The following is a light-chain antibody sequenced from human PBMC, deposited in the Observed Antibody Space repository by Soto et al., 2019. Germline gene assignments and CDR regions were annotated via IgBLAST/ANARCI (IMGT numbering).Light chain of an antibody. J-gene: IGKJ2*01. CDR2: GAS. CDR3: QQYNYWPRT. Sequence: EIVMTQSPATLSVSPGERATLSCRASQSVSSNLAWYQQKPGQAPRLLIYGASTRATGIPARFSGSGSGTVFTLTISSLQSEDFAVYFCQQYNYWPRTFGQGTKLEIK. CDR1: QSVSSN. V-gene: IGKV3-15*01.